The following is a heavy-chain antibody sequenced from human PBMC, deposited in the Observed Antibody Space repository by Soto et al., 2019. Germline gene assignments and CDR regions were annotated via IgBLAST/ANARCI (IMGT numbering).Heavy chain of an antibody. CDR1: GFNFRTYG. CDR2: IRYDGSNK. CDR3: AREWGTVVLGAFDL. J-gene: IGHJ3*01. D-gene: IGHD2-15*01. Sequence: GGSLRLSCKASGFNFRTYGMPWVRQAQGKGLEWVAVIRYDGSNKFYAESVKGRFTISRDNFRNTLYLQMNSLRVEDTAVYHCAREWGTVVLGAFDLWGRGTMVTVSS. V-gene: IGHV3-33*01.